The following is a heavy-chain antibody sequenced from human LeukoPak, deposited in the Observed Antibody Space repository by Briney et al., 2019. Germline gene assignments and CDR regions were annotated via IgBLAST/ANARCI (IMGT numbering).Heavy chain of an antibody. Sequence: GGSLRLSCVASGFPYSSYWMTWVRQAPGKGLEWVANIKQDGSKKSYVDSVKGRFTISRDNAKNSLYLQMNSLGAEDTAIYYCTRVGYIDEGIDYWGQGTLVTVSS. CDR1: GFPYSSYW. J-gene: IGHJ4*02. D-gene: IGHD5-24*01. CDR3: TRVGYIDEGIDY. CDR2: IKQDGSKK. V-gene: IGHV3-7*04.